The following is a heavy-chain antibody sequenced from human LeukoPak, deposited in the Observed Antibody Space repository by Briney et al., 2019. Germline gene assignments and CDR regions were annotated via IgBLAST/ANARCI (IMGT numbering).Heavy chain of an antibody. CDR3: AREHHDVLSRVGFDY. CDR2: VNTDGSSK. J-gene: IGHJ4*02. V-gene: IGHV3-74*01. D-gene: IGHD3-16*01. CDR1: GFTFSTYW. Sequence: GGSLRLSCAASGFTFSTYWMHWVRQAPGKGPMWVSRVNTDGSSKLYADSVKGRFTISRDNAKSTLYLEMNSLRVEDMAVYYCAREHHDVLSRVGFDYWGQGILVTVAS.